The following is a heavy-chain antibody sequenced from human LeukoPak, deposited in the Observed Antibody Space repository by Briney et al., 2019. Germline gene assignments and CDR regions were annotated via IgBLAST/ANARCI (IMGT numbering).Heavy chain of an antibody. CDR2: INHSRST. CDR3: ARGIDYDSSGNTNFDY. CDR1: GGSFSGYY. Sequence: SETLSLTCAVYGGSFSGYYWSWIRQPPGKGLEWIGEINHSRSTNYNPSLKSRVTISVDTSKNQFSLKLSSVTAADTAVYYCARGIDYDSSGNTNFDYWGQGTLVTVSS. J-gene: IGHJ4*02. D-gene: IGHD3-22*01. V-gene: IGHV4-34*01.